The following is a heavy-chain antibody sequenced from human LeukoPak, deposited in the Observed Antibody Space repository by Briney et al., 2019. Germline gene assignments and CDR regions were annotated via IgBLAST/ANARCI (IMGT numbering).Heavy chain of an antibody. J-gene: IGHJ6*03. Sequence: SETLSLTCAVYGGSFSGYYWSWIRQPPGKGLEWIGEINHSGSTNYNPSLKSRVTISVDTSKNQFSLKLSSVTAADTAVYYCARGWEWFYDLYYYYYYMDVWGKGTTVTVSS. CDR3: ARGWEWFYDLYYYYYYMDV. CDR1: GGSFSGYY. V-gene: IGHV4-34*01. D-gene: IGHD3-10*01. CDR2: INHSGST.